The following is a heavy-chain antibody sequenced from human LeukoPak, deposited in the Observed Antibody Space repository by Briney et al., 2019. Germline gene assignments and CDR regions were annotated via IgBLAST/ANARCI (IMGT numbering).Heavy chain of an antibody. CDR1: GYIFTSYW. CDR2: IDPSDSYT. V-gene: IGHV5-10-1*01. J-gene: IGHJ5*02. Sequence: GESLKISCKGSGYIFTSYWISWVRQMPGKGLEWMGRIDPSDSYTNYSPSFQGHVTTSADKSISTAYLQWSSLKASDTAMYYCARREGDWFDPWGQGTLVTVFS. CDR3: ARREGDWFDP.